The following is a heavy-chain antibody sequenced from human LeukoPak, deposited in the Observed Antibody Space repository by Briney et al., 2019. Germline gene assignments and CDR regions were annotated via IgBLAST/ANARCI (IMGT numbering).Heavy chain of an antibody. CDR3: ARQYSGSSYYFDY. CDR1: GFTFSSYG. Sequence: ARSLRLSCAASGFTFSSYGMHWVRQAPGKGLEWVAVISYDGSNKYYADSVKGRFTISRDNSKNTPYLQMNSLRAEDTAVYYCARQYSGSSYYFDYWGQGTLVTVSS. D-gene: IGHD1-26*01. CDR2: ISYDGSNK. J-gene: IGHJ4*02. V-gene: IGHV3-30*03.